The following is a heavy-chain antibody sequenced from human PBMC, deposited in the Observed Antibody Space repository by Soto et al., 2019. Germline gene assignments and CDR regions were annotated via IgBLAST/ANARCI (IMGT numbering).Heavy chain of an antibody. D-gene: IGHD1-7*01. CDR2: ISSNGGTT. CDR3: VRRVSGNYDY. V-gene: IGHV3-64*01. CDR1: GFTFSSYD. J-gene: IGHJ4*02. Sequence: EVRLAESGGGMVKPGGSLRLSCVASGFTFSSYDMHWVRQAPGKGLEYVSSISSNGGTTYYGNSVKGRFTISRDNSKNTLYLQMGSLRAEDIAVYYCVRRVSGNYDYWGQGTLVTVSS.